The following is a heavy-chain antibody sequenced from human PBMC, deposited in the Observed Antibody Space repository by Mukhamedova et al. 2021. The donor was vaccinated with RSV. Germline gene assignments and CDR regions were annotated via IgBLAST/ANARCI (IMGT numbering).Heavy chain of an antibody. CDR3: VRDGIQNSGFD. Sequence: AASGFTFSRYGMHWVRQAPGKGLEWVAVIWHDGNQKYYAVSVKGRFTISRDNSKDTVFLQMSSLRAEDMALYYCVRDGIQNSGFD. CDR1: GFTFSRYG. CDR2: IWHDGNQK. D-gene: IGHD1-26*01. V-gene: IGHV3-33*01. J-gene: IGHJ2*01.